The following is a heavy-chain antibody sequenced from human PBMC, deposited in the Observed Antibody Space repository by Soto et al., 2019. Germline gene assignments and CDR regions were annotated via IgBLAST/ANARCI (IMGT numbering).Heavy chain of an antibody. V-gene: IGHV3-30*03. CDR2: ISYDGSNK. D-gene: IGHD2-8*02. CDR1: GFTFSSYG. J-gene: IGHJ4*02. CDR3: AYDRRGLVVYDTLDY. Sequence: QVQPVESGGGVVQPGRSLRLSCAASGFTFSSYGMHWVRQAPGKGLEWVAVISYDGSNKYYADSVKGRFTISRDNSKNTLYLQMSSLSADDTALYYCAYDRRGLVVYDTLDYWGQGTLVTVSS.